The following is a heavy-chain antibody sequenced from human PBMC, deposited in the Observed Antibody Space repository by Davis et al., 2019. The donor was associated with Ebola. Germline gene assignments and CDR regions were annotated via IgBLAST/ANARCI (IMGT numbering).Heavy chain of an antibody. CDR1: GFAFSSCS. CDR2: ISNTGTAT. Sequence: GESLKISCVASGFAFSSCSMGWVRQAPGKGLDWVSSISNTGTATNYADSVKGRFTISRDNSKNTLSLHMNTLRAEDTAIYYCTTRLVNHFDYWGQGTLVTVSS. CDR3: TTRLVNHFDY. V-gene: IGHV3-23*01. D-gene: IGHD6-19*01. J-gene: IGHJ4*02.